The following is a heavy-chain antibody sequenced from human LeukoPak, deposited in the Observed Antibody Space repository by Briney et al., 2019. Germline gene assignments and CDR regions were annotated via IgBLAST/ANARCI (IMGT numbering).Heavy chain of an antibody. CDR3: AAYQGPFDQ. D-gene: IGHD3-16*01. Sequence: SETLSLTCTVSGDSVSSSNYYWGWTRQPPGKGPEWIASIYYTGSTYYSPSLKSRVTISVDTSKNQFSLKLRFVTAADSAVYYCAAYQGPFDQWGQGTLVTVSS. V-gene: IGHV4-39*01. J-gene: IGHJ4*02. CDR2: IYYTGST. CDR1: GDSVSSSNYY.